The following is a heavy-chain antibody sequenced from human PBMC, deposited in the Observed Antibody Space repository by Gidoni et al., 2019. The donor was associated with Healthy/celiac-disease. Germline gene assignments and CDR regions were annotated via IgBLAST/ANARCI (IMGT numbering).Heavy chain of an antibody. Sequence: QVQLVESGGGVVQPGRSLRLSCAASGFTFSSYGMHWVRQAPGKGLEWVAVIWYDGSNKYYADSVKGRFTISRDNSKNTLYLQMNSLRAEDTAVYYCARSSDTAMVLDFDYWGQGTLVTVSS. CDR1: GFTFSSYG. CDR3: ARSSDTAMVLDFDY. V-gene: IGHV3-33*01. CDR2: IWYDGSNK. J-gene: IGHJ4*02. D-gene: IGHD5-18*01.